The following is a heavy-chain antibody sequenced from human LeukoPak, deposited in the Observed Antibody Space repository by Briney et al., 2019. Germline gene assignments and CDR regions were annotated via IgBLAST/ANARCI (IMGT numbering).Heavy chain of an antibody. CDR1: GYTFTGYY. D-gene: IGHD2-2*01. V-gene: IGHV1-2*02. Sequence: ASVKVSCKASGYTFTGYYMHWVRQAPGQGLEWMGWINPNSGGTNYAQKFQGRVTMTRDTSISTAYMELSRLRSDDTAVYYCARGEPAATYYYYYYMDVWGKGTTVTVSS. CDR3: ARGEPAATYYYYYYMDV. CDR2: INPNSGGT. J-gene: IGHJ6*03.